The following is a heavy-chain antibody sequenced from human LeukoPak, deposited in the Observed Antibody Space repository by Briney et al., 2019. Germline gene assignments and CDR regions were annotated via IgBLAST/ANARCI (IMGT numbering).Heavy chain of an antibody. J-gene: IGHJ6*02. D-gene: IGHD6-19*01. V-gene: IGHV3-74*01. CDR1: GFTFSRDW. CDR2: IKTDGSTA. CDR3: AREMYGSGSLYWYYGMDV. Sequence: PGGSLRLSCAASGFTFSRDWMHWVRQAPGKGLVWVSRIKTDGSTATYADSVKGRFTISRDNAKNTLYLEMNSLRAEDTAVYYCAREMYGSGSLYWYYGMDVWGQGTTVTVSS.